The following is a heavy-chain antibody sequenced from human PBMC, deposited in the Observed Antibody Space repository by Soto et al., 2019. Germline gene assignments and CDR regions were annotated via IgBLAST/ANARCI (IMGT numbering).Heavy chain of an antibody. V-gene: IGHV5-10-1*01. J-gene: IGHJ4*02. CDR3: ASGKYTAAGIDY. D-gene: IGHD6-13*01. Sequence: GESLKISCKGSGYSFTSYWISWVRQMPGKGLEWMGRIDPSDSYTNYSPSFQGHVTISADKSISTAYLQWSSLKASDTAMYYCASGKYTAAGIDYWGQGTLVTVSS. CDR2: IDPSDSYT. CDR1: GYSFTSYW.